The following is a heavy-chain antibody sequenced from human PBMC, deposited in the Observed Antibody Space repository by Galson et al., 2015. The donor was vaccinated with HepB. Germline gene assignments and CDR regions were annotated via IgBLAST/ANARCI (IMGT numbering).Heavy chain of an antibody. Sequence: ETLSLTCTVSGGSISTDNWWSWVRQTPGKGLEWIGEMYHSGSTYYNPSLKSRVTISVDTSKNQFSLKLSSVTAADTAVYYCATSSMVQGLDWGQGTLVTVSS. CDR2: MYHSGST. CDR1: GGSISTDNW. CDR3: ATSSMVQGLD. J-gene: IGHJ4*02. V-gene: IGHV4-4*02. D-gene: IGHD3-10*01.